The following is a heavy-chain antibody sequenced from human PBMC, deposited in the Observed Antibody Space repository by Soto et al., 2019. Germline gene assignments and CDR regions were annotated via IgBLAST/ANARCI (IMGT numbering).Heavy chain of an antibody. J-gene: IGHJ2*01. CDR2: IIPIFGTA. D-gene: IGHD2-15*01. Sequence: QVQLVQSGAEVKKPGSSVKVSCKASGGTFSSYAISWVRQAPGQGLEWMGGIIPIFGTANYAQKFRGRVTITADESTSTAYMELSSLRSEDTAVYYCARDPSTTYGGRDWYFDLWGRGTLVTVSS. CDR1: GGTFSSYA. CDR3: ARDPSTTYGGRDWYFDL. V-gene: IGHV1-69*12.